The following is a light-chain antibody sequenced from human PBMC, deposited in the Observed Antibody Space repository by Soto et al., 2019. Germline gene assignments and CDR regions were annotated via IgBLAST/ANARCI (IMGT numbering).Light chain of an antibody. J-gene: IGKJ2*01. Sequence: EIVMTQSPLSLPVTPGEPASISCRSSQSLRHSNGYNYLEWDLQKPGQSPQLLISLGSNRASGVPDRFSGSGSGTDFTLKISRVEAEDVRVYYCMQALQTPYTFGQGTQLEIK. CDR1: QSLRHSNGYNY. CDR3: MQALQTPYT. V-gene: IGKV2-28*01. CDR2: LGS.